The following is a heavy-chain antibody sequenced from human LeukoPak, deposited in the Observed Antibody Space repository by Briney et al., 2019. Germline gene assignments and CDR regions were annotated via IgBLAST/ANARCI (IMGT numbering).Heavy chain of an antibody. CDR3: ARSPSPYSSGWYFDY. D-gene: IGHD6-19*01. CDR1: GDSVSINSAA. J-gene: IGHJ4*02. Sequence: SQTLSLTCAISGDSVSINSAAWNWVRQSPSRGLEWLGRTYQRSKWYNDYAVSVKSRITINPDISKNQFSLQLNSVTPEDTAVYYCARSPSPYSSGWYFDYWGQGTLVTVSS. CDR2: TYQRSKWYN. V-gene: IGHV6-1*01.